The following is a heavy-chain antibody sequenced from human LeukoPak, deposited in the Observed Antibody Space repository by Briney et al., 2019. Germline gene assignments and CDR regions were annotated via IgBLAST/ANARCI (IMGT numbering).Heavy chain of an antibody. V-gene: IGHV3-21*01. CDR3: ARDRGYYYYGMDA. Sequence: GSLRLSCAASGFTFNSYTMNWVRQAPGKGLEWVSSISSSSTYIYYADSVKGRFTISRDNAKNSLYLQMNSLRVEDTAVYYCARDRGYYYYGMDAWGQGTTVTVSS. J-gene: IGHJ6*02. CDR2: ISSSSTYI. CDR1: GFTFNSYT.